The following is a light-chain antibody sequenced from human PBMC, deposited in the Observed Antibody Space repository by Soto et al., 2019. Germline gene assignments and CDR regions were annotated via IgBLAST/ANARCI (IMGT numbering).Light chain of an antibody. CDR2: GAS. Sequence: EIVLTQSPGTLSLSPGERATLSCRASKSVSSSYLAWYQQKPGQAPRLLIYGASSRATGIPDRFSGSGSGTDFTLTISRLEPEDFAVYYCQQYGSSPFAFGQGTKVEIK. CDR3: QQYGSSPFA. CDR1: KSVSSSY. V-gene: IGKV3-20*01. J-gene: IGKJ1*01.